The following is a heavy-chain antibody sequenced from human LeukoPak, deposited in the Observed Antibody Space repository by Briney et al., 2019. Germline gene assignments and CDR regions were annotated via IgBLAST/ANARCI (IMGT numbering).Heavy chain of an antibody. J-gene: IGHJ6*02. CDR2: ITSSLSYI. CDR1: GFTFKTYT. V-gene: IGHV3-21*01. Sequence: KPGGSLRLSCAASGFTFKTYTMNWVRQAPGKGLEWVSSITSSLSYISYADSVKGRFTISRDNAKNSLSLQMNSLRAEDTAVYYCARDFGRTSDWQPRLYYGMDVWGQGTTVTVSS. CDR3: ARDFGRTSDWQPRLYYGMDV. D-gene: IGHD2-2*01.